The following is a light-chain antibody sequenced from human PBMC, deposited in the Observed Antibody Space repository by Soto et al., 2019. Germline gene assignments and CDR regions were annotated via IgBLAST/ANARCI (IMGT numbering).Light chain of an antibody. CDR1: QSIYTW. J-gene: IGKJ1*01. Sequence: DIQMTQSPSTLSASVGDRVTITCRANQSIYTWLAWYQHKPGKAPKFLIYMASSLENGVPSRFSGSGSGTEFTLTVSNLHLEDFATYYCQQYNTDSPWTFGQGTKVDIK. V-gene: IGKV1-5*03. CDR3: QQYNTDSPWT. CDR2: MAS.